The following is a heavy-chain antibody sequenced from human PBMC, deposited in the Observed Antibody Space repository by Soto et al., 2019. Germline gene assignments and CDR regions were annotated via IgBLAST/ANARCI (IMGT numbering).Heavy chain of an antibody. J-gene: IGHJ5*02. CDR3: ASLQGARFAP. CDR2: ISSSGHT. Sequence: QVQLQESGPGLVKPSETLSLTCTVSGGSISTNYWSWIRQPPGKGLDWIGYISSSGHTNYNASLKSPITLSIDTSKTRFTLKLPSVTAADTAVYYCASLQGARFAPWGQGTLVTVSS. CDR1: GGSISTNY. V-gene: IGHV4-4*08.